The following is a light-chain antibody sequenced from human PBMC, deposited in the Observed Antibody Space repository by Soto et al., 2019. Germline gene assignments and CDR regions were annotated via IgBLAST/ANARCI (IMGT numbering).Light chain of an antibody. V-gene: IGLV2-14*01. CDR3: ISYTNTFALYG. CDR1: SSDVGTYDY. Sequence: QSVLTQPDSVSGSPGQSITISCTGTSSDVGTYDYVSWYQQHPGKAPKLMIYGVSSRPSGVSSRFSGSKSGNTASLTISGLQPEDEGDYYCISYTNTFALYGFGTGTKVTVL. J-gene: IGLJ1*01. CDR2: GVS.